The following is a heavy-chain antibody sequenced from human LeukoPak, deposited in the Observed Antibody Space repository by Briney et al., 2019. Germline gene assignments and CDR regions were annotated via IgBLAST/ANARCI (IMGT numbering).Heavy chain of an antibody. J-gene: IGHJ5*02. D-gene: IGHD3-22*01. CDR3: ARHVKQSGITTIVRGNNWFDP. CDR1: GGSISSSSYY. Sequence: PSGTLSLTCTVSGGSISSSSYYWGWIRQPPGKGLEWVGSYHSSASTYYNPSLKRPVTISVDTSKNQFSLKLSSVTAADTAVYYCARHVKQSGITTIVRGNNWFDPWGQGTLVTVSS. CDR2: YHSSAST. V-gene: IGHV4-39*01.